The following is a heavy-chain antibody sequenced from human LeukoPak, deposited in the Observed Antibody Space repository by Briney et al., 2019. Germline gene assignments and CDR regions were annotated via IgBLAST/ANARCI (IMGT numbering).Heavy chain of an antibody. Sequence: GASVTVSCKASGGTFSSYAISWVRQAPGQGLEWMGGIIPIFGTANYAQKFQGRVTITTDESTSTAYMELSSLRSEDTAVYYCARNTGLYYFDYWGQGTLVTVSS. V-gene: IGHV1-69*05. D-gene: IGHD1-14*01. CDR1: GGTFSSYA. CDR2: IIPIFGTA. CDR3: ARNTGLYYFDY. J-gene: IGHJ4*02.